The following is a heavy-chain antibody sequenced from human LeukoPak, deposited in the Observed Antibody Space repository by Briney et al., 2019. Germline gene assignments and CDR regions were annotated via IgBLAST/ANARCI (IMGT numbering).Heavy chain of an antibody. J-gene: IGHJ6*03. D-gene: IGHD6-19*01. CDR1: GFTFSASD. CDR3: ARDQWLVQGYYYYYYMDV. Sequence: GGSLRLSCAASGFTFSASDMNWVRQTPGKGLEWVSSISSSSSYIYYADSVKGRFSISRDNAKKSLYLQMNSLRAEDTAVYYCARDQWLVQGYYYYYYMDVWGKGTTVTISS. CDR2: ISSSSSYI. V-gene: IGHV3-21*01.